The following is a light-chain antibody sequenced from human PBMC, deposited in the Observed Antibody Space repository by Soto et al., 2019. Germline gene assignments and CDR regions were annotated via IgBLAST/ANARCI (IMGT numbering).Light chain of an antibody. V-gene: IGLV2-14*01. CDR1: SSDVGGYNY. CDR3: SSSTGSSTYVV. Sequence: QSALTQPASVSGSPGQSITISCTGTSSDVGGYNYVSWYQQHPGKAPKLMIYDVNNRPSGVSNRFSGSKSGNTASLTISGLQAEDVADYYCSSSTGSSTYVVFGGGTKLTVL. CDR2: DVN. J-gene: IGLJ2*01.